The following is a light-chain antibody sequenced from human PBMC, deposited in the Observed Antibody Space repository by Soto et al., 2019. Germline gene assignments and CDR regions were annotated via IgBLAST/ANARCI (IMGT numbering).Light chain of an antibody. CDR3: SAHGGTNPYV. CDR2: DVN. CDR1: ASDIGGYTF. V-gene: IGLV2-8*01. Sequence: QSVLTQPPSASGSPGQSVAISCTGTASDIGGYTFVSWYQQHPGKAPKLLIYDVNMRPSGVPDRFSGSKSGNTASLTVSGLQAEDEADYYCSAHGGTNPYVFGTGTKVTVL. J-gene: IGLJ1*01.